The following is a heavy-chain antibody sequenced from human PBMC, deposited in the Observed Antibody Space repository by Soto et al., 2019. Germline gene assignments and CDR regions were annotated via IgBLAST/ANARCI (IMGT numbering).Heavy chain of an antibody. CDR2: IYYSGTT. CDR1: GYSISSSNW. D-gene: IGHD1-26*01. CDR3: ARREIQGPIDS. V-gene: IGHV4-28*01. J-gene: IGHJ4*02. Sequence: QVQLQESGPGLVKPSDTLSLTCAVSGYSISSSNWWGWIRQPPGKGLEWIGYIYYSGTTYYNPSLKSXXTXSXATSKNQFSLKLTSVTAVDTAVYYCARREIQGPIDSWGQGTLVTVSS.